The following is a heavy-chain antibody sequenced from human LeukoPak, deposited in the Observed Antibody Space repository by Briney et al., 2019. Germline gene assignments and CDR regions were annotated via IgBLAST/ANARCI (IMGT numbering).Heavy chain of an antibody. D-gene: IGHD6-13*01. Sequence: PSGTLSLTCAVYGGSFSGYYWSWIRQPPGKGLEWIGYIYYSGSTNYNPSLKSRVTISVDTSKNQFSLKLSSVTTADTAVYYCARRRSSSWYFDYWGQGTLVTVSS. CDR1: GGSFSGYY. V-gene: IGHV4-59*01. CDR2: IYYSGST. CDR3: ARRRSSSWYFDY. J-gene: IGHJ4*02.